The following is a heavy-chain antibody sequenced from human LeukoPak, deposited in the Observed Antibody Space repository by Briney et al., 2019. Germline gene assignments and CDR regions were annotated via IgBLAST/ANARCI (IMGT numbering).Heavy chain of an antibody. D-gene: IGHD2-2*01. J-gene: IGHJ4*02. CDR3: AKGPRYCSSTSCYFFDY. V-gene: IGHV3-23*01. Sequence: GGSLRLSCAASGFTFSSYAMSWVRQAPGKGLEWVSAISGSGGSTYYADSMKGRFTISRDNSKNTLYLQMNSLRAEDTAVYYCAKGPRYCSSTSCYFFDYWGQGTLVTVSS. CDR2: ISGSGGST. CDR1: GFTFSSYA.